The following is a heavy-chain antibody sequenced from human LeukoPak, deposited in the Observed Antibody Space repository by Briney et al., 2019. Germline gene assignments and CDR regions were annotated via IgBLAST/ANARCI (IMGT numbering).Heavy chain of an antibody. Sequence: SVNVSCKASGYTFTSYAISWVRQAPGQGLEWMGGIIPIFGTANYAQKFQGRVTITTDESTSTAYMELSSLRSEDTAVYYCARDRTGGHYYYYMDVWGKGTTVTVSS. D-gene: IGHD4-23*01. V-gene: IGHV1-69*05. CDR3: ARDRTGGHYYYYMDV. CDR1: GYTFTSYA. J-gene: IGHJ6*03. CDR2: IIPIFGTA.